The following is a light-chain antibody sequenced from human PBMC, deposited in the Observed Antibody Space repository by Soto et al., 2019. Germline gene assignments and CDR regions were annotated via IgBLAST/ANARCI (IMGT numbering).Light chain of an antibody. V-gene: IGKV3-20*01. CDR1: QSVSSSY. J-gene: IGKJ1*01. CDR2: GAS. Sequence: EIVLTQSPGPLSLSPGERATLSCRASQSVSSSYLAWYQQKPGQTPRLLIYGASIRATVIPDRFSGSGSGTDFTLTISRLEPEDFAVYYCQQYDRSWTFGQGTKVEIK. CDR3: QQYDRSWT.